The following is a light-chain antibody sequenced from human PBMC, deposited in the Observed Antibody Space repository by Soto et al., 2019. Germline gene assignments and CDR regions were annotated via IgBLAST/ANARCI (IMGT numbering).Light chain of an antibody. V-gene: IGKV3-15*01. CDR1: QSISNN. CDR2: GTS. Sequence: ENVLTQSPGTLSLSPGERATLSCRASQSISNNLAWYQQKPGQAPRLLIHGTSTRATGIPARFSGSGSGTEFTLTISSLQSEDFATYYCQHQSNWPRTFGQGTKV. CDR3: QHQSNWPRT. J-gene: IGKJ1*01.